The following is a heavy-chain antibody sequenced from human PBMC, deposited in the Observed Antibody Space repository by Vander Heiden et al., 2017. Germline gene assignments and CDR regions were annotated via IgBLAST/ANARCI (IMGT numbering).Heavy chain of an antibody. CDR2: ISGRGGST. CDR1: GFTFSSYA. D-gene: IGHD2-2*01. J-gene: IGHJ4*02. CDR3: AKSVRLSIVVVPAAMDF. V-gene: IGHV3-23*01. Sequence: EVQLLESGGGLVQPGGSLRLSCAASGFTFSSYAMSWVRQAPGKGLGWVLAISGRGGSTYYADSVKGRFPISRDNSKNTLYPQINSLRAEDTAVYYCAKSVRLSIVVVPAAMDFWGQGTLVTVSS.